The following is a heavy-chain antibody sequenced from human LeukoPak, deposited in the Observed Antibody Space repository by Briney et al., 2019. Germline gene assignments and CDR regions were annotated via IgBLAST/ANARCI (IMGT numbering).Heavy chain of an antibody. J-gene: IGHJ3*01. CDR2: FRSSANSYAT. V-gene: IGHV3-73*01. CDR1: VHTFSRSA. CDR3: TRPAAGYESYAFDL. Sequence: PGGSQTLFCAAWVHTFSRSAMHWARHSCGEGGECVGRFRSSANSYATIYAASVKGRFSITKDDSKNPEYLKMNSLKPEDTAVYYCTRPAAGYESYAFDLWGQGTMVTVSS. D-gene: IGHD5-12*01.